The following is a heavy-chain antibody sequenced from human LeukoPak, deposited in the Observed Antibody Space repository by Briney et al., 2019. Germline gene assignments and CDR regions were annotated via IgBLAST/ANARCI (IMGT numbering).Heavy chain of an antibody. V-gene: IGHV3-23*01. Sequence: GGSLRLSCAASGFTFSSYAMSWVRQAPGKGLEWASAISGSGGSTYYADSVKGRFTISRDNSKNTLYLQMNSLRAEDTAVYYCAKDPHDYGGNSFSYYFDYWGQGTLVTVSS. CDR1: GFTFSSYA. J-gene: IGHJ4*02. D-gene: IGHD4-23*01. CDR2: ISGSGGST. CDR3: AKDPHDYGGNSFSYYFDY.